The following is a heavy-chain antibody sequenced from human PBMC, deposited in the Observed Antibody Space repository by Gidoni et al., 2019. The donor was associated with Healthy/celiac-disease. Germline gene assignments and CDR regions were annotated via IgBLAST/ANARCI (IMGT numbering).Heavy chain of an antibody. Sequence: EVQLVESGGGLVKPGGSLRLSCAASGFTFSSYSMNWVRQAPGKGLECVSSISSSSSYIYYADSVKGRFTISRDNAKNSLYLQMNSLRAEDTAVYYCARDSDLLYYFDYWGQGTLVTVSS. CDR1: GFTFSSYS. CDR2: ISSSSSYI. V-gene: IGHV3-21*01. J-gene: IGHJ4*02. CDR3: ARDSDLLYYFDY. D-gene: IGHD3-3*01.